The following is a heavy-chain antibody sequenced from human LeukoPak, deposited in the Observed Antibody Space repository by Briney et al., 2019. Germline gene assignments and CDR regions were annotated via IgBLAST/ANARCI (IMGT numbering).Heavy chain of an antibody. CDR2: IYYSGST. J-gene: IGHJ4*02. CDR3: AGKGYSSQFDY. Sequence: SETLSLTCTVSGGSISSHYWSWIRQPPGKGLEWIGYIYYSGSTNYNPSLKSRVTISVDTSKNQFSLKLSSVTAADTAVYHCAGKGYSSQFDYWGQGTLVTVSS. D-gene: IGHD6-13*01. V-gene: IGHV4-59*11. CDR1: GGSISSHY.